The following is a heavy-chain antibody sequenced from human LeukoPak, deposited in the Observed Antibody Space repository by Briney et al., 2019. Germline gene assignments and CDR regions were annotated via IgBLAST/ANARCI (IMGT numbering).Heavy chain of an antibody. CDR2: IIPIFGTA. V-gene: IGHV1-69*13. D-gene: IGHD2/OR15-2a*01. CDR3: ARQFTFYDRRRGTYVWSDAIDI. Sequence: GASVKVSCKASGYTFTSYYMHWVRQAPGQGLEWMGGIIPIFGTANNAQKFQGRVTITADESSSTAYMELSSLRSEDTAMYYCARQFTFYDRRRGTYVWSDAIDIWGQGTMVTVSS. CDR1: GYTFTSYY. J-gene: IGHJ3*02.